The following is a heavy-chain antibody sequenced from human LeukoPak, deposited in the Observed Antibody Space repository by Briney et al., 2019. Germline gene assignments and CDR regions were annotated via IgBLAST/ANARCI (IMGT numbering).Heavy chain of an antibody. J-gene: IGHJ4*02. D-gene: IGHD3-3*02. CDR1: GFTFGGYS. V-gene: IGHV3-48*01. CDR2: ISTNSYTI. CDR3: VRITAFHFDY. Sequence: GGSLRLSCAASGFTFGGYSMNRVRQAPGRGLEWVSYISTNSYTIYYVDSVKGRFTISRDSAKNSLDLQMKSLRAEDTAVYYCVRITAFHFDYWGQGTLVTVSS.